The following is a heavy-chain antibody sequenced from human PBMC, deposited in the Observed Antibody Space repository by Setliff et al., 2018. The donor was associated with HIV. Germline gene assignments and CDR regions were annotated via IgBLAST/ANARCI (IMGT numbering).Heavy chain of an antibody. CDR2: LSGSGGTT. J-gene: IGHJ1*01. V-gene: IGHV3-23*01. CDR3: AQAQTSVSGSYYQYLQH. CDR1: ELTFSNYA. D-gene: IGHD3-10*01. Sequence: GGSLRLSCAASELTFSNYAMTWVRQAPGKGLEWVSSLSGSGGTTYYADSVKGRFTISRDNSKNTLYLRMNSLRAEDTAVYYCAQAQTSVSGSYYQYLQHWGQGTLVTVSS.